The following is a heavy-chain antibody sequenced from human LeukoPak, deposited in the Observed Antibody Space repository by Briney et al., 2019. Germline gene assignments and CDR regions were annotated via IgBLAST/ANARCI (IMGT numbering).Heavy chain of an antibody. CDR1: GGSISSGTYY. Sequence: SETLSLTCTVSGGSISSGTYYWGWIRQSPGKMGLEWIGNIYYSGSTYYNPSLKSRVTISVDTAKNQFSLRLTSVTAADTAVYYCAKAPKRGSSSGNYYYFMDVWGKGTTVTVSS. D-gene: IGHD6-6*01. J-gene: IGHJ6*03. CDR3: AKAPKRGSSSGNYYYFMDV. CDR2: IYYSGST. V-gene: IGHV4-39*01.